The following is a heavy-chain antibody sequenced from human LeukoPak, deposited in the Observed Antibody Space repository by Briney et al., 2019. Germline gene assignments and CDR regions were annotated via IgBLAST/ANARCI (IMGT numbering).Heavy chain of an antibody. V-gene: IGHV1-8*01. J-gene: IGHJ4*02. Sequence: GASVKVSCKASGYTFTSYDINWVRQATGQGLEWMGWMNPNSGNTGYAQKFQGRVTMTRNTSISTAYMELSSLRSEDTAVYYCARGFPPDIYDSSGYYSDYRGQGTLVTVSS. D-gene: IGHD3-22*01. CDR1: GYTFTSYD. CDR2: MNPNSGNT. CDR3: ARGFPPDIYDSSGYYSDY.